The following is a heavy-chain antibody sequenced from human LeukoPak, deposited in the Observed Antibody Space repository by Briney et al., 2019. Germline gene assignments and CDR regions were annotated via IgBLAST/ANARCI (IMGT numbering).Heavy chain of an antibody. CDR2: IRYDGSNK. D-gene: IGHD1-14*01. CDR3: AKEKSRTGYFDY. Sequence: PGGSLRLSCAASGFTFSSYGMHWVRQAPGQGLEWVAFIRYDGSNKYYADSVKGRFTISRDNSKNTLYLQMNGLRAEDTAVYYCAKEKSRTGYFDYWGQGTLVTVSS. V-gene: IGHV3-30*02. CDR1: GFTFSSYG. J-gene: IGHJ4*02.